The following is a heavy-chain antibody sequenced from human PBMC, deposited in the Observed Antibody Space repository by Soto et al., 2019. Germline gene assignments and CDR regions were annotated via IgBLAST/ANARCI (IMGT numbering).Heavy chain of an antibody. V-gene: IGHV3-30*18. CDR3: AKPLWGSYLGSGFDY. CDR2: IAFDGNKK. J-gene: IGHJ4*02. D-gene: IGHD1-26*01. Sequence: PGGSLRLSCAASGFTFSAYGMHWVRQAPGKGLEWVAVIAFDGNKKYYADSVKGRFTISRDNSKTTLYLQMSSLNAADTAVYYCAKPLWGSYLGSGFDYWGQGIPVTVSS. CDR1: GFTFSAYG.